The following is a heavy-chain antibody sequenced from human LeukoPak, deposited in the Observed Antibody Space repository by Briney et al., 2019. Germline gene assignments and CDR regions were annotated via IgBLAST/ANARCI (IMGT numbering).Heavy chain of an antibody. D-gene: IGHD2-2*01. Sequence: GGSLRLSCAASGFTFSSYAMSWVRQAPGKGLEWVSAISGSGGSTYYADSVRGRFTISRDNSKNTLYLQMNSLRAEDTAIYYCAKVREDLPDAIGSPFDYWGQGTLVTVSS. V-gene: IGHV3-23*01. CDR1: GFTFSSYA. CDR3: AKVREDLPDAIGSPFDY. J-gene: IGHJ4*02. CDR2: ISGSGGST.